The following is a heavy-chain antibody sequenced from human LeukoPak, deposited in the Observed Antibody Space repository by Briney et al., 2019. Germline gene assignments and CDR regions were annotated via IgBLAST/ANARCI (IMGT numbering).Heavy chain of an antibody. J-gene: IGHJ3*02. D-gene: IGHD2-15*01. V-gene: IGHV3-48*03. CDR2: ITSSGSPT. CDR3: ARDISSSTRAFVI. CDR1: GFTLSTYE. Sequence: PGGSLRLSCAASGFTLSTYEMTWVRQAAGRGREGISFITSSGSPTFYADSVKGRFTIFRDTPKNSLFLQMNNLRGEDTAVYYCARDISSSTRAFVIWGQGTMVTVS.